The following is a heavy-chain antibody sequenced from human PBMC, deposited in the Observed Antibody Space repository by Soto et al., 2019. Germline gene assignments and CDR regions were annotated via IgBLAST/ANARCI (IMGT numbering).Heavy chain of an antibody. CDR3: ARDLRASSGWYNWFDP. CDR2: INPNSGGT. V-gene: IGHV1-2*02. D-gene: IGHD6-19*01. Sequence: GASVKVSCKASGYTFTGYYMHWVRQAPGQGLEWMGWINPNSGGTNYAQKFQGRVTMTRDTSISTAYMELGRLRSDDTAVYYCARDLRASSGWYNWFDPWGQGTLVTVSS. CDR1: GYTFTGYY. J-gene: IGHJ5*02.